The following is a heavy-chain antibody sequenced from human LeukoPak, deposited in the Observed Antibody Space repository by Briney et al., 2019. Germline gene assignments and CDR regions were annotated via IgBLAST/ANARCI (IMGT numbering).Heavy chain of an antibody. CDR1: GYSISSGYY. D-gene: IGHD6-13*01. CDR2: IYHSGST. J-gene: IGHJ5*02. V-gene: IGHV4-38-2*02. Sequence: PSETLSLTCTVSGYSISSGYYWGWIRQPPGKGLEWIGNIYHSGSTYSNPSLKSRVTISLDTSKNQFSLKLTSVTAADTAVYYCARGRALPAAGGSWGQGTLVTVSS. CDR3: ARGRALPAAGGS.